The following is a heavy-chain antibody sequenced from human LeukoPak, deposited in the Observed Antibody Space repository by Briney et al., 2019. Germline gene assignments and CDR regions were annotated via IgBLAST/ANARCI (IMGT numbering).Heavy chain of an antibody. J-gene: IGHJ4*02. CDR2: INPNSGGT. V-gene: IGHV1-2*02. CDR3: AISDYGGKSPPLDY. Sequence: GASVKVSCKASGYTFTSYAISWVRQAPGQGLEWMGWINPNSGGTNYAQKFQGRVTMTRDTSISTAYMELSRLRSDDTAVYYCAISDYGGKSPPLDYWGQGTLVTVSS. D-gene: IGHD4-23*01. CDR1: GYTFTSYA.